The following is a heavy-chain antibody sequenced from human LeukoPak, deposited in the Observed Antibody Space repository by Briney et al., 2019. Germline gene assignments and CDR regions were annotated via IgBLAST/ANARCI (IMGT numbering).Heavy chain of an antibody. Sequence: ASVKVSCKASGYTFTGYFMHWVRQAPGQGLEWMGWINPKTGVTNYEQKFQGRVIMTRDTSISTVYMEVTRLTSDDTAVYYCARHMTTANNWFDPWGQGTLVTVSP. CDR2: INPKTGVT. CDR1: GYTFTGYF. J-gene: IGHJ5*02. V-gene: IGHV1-2*02. D-gene: IGHD1-1*01. CDR3: ARHMTTANNWFDP.